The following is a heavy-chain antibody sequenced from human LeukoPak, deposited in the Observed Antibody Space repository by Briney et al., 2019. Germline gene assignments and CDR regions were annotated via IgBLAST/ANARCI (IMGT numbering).Heavy chain of an antibody. CDR3: AREGPGDSLDY. CDR2: IGKGGDA. CDR1: GFTFSNND. D-gene: IGHD3-16*01. J-gene: IGHJ4*02. Sequence: SGGSLRLSCAASGFTFSNNDMHWVRQTTGKGLEWVSGIGKGGDAYYLGSVKGRFTISRENAKKALYLQMNSLRAGDTAVYYCAREGPGDSLDYWGQGTLVTVSS. V-gene: IGHV3-13*04.